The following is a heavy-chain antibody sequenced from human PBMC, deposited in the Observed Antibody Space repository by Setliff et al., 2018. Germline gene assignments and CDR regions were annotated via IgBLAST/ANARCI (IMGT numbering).Heavy chain of an antibody. CDR2: INPNSGGT. J-gene: IGHJ6*02. CDR3: ARAPAVADPYYYYGMDV. CDR1: GYTFTGYY. Sequence: EASVKVSCKASGYTFTGYYMHWVRRAPGQGLEWMGWINPNSGGTNYAQKFQGWVTMTRDTSISTAYMELSRLRSDDTAVYYCARAPAVADPYYYYGMDVWGQGTTVTVSS. V-gene: IGHV1-2*04. D-gene: IGHD6-19*01.